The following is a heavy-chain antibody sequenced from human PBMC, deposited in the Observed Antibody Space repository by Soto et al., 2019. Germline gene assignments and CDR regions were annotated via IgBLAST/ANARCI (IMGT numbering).Heavy chain of an antibody. J-gene: IGHJ4*02. CDR3: ARQNAAVAGTGLDS. V-gene: IGHV3-21*01. CDR2: ISGNSDYV. Sequence: PGGSLRLSCATSGFTFSSYSMNWVRQAPGKGLEWVSSISGNSDYVYYADSMKGRFTISRDNAKNSLSLQMNSLRAEDTAVYFCARQNAAVAGTGLDSWGQGT. D-gene: IGHD6-19*01. CDR1: GFTFSSYS.